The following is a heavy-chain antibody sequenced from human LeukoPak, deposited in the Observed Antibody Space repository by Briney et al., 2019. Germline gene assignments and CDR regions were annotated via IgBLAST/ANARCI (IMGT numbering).Heavy chain of an antibody. Sequence: PGGSLRLSCAASGFTFSDYYMSWIRQAPGKGLEWVPYISSSGSTIYYADSVKGRFTISRDNAKNSLYLQMNSLRAEDTAVYYCVRDRYYYDSSGYYSFEYWGQGTLVTVSS. CDR3: VRDRYYYDSSGYYSFEY. CDR2: ISSSGSTI. D-gene: IGHD3-22*01. J-gene: IGHJ4*02. CDR1: GFTFSDYY. V-gene: IGHV3-11*01.